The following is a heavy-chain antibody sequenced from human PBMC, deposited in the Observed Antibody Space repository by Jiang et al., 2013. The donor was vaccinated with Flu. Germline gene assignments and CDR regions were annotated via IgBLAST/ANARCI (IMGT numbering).Heavy chain of an antibody. D-gene: IGHD3-22*01. CDR3: ARDYYDSSGYRSPVGY. Sequence: QLVESGAEVKKPGASVKVSCKASGYTFTGYYLHWVRQAPGQGPEWMGWINSKTGGTNFAQKFQGRVTLTRDTSISTAYMELRRLRSDDTAVYYCARDYYDSSGYRSPVGYWGQGTLVTVSS. CDR2: INSKTGGT. V-gene: IGHV1-2*02. CDR1: GYTFTGYY. J-gene: IGHJ4*02.